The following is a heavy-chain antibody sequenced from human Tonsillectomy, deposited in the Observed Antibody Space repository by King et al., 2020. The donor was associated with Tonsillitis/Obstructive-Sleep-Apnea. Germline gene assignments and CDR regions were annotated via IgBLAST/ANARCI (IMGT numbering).Heavy chain of an antibody. CDR1: GGPISSGGYY. CDR2: IFYSGSA. CDR3: ARDVCSSTSCYFDS. V-gene: IGHV4-31*03. Sequence: QLQESGPGLVKPSQTLSLTCTVSGGPISSGGYYWSWIRQHPGKGLEWIGYIFYSGSAYYNPSLKSRVTISVDTSKNQFSLKLSSVTAADTAVYYCARDVCSSTSCYFDSWGQGTLVTVSS. J-gene: IGHJ4*02. D-gene: IGHD2-2*01.